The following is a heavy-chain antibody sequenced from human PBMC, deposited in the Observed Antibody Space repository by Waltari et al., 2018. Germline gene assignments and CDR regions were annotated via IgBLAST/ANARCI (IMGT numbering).Heavy chain of an antibody. Sequence: QVQLQESGPGLVKPSQTLSLTCTVSGGSISSGSYYWSWNRQPAGKGLEWIGYIYTSGSTNYNPSLKSRVTISVDTSKNQFSLKLSSVTAADTAVYYCARDRYFIAARPFVRYFDYWGQGTLVTVSS. D-gene: IGHD6-6*01. CDR3: ARDRYFIAARPFVRYFDY. V-gene: IGHV4-61*09. CDR2: IYTSGST. J-gene: IGHJ4*02. CDR1: GGSISSGSYY.